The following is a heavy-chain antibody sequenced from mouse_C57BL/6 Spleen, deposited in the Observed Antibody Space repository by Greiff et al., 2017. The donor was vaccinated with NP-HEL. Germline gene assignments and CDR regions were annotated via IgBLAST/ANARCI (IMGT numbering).Heavy chain of an antibody. CDR2: INPNNGGT. V-gene: IGHV1-18*01. D-gene: IGHD1-1*01. CDR3: ARSGDYYGSSYRYFDV. J-gene: IGHJ1*03. Sequence: DVKLQESGPELVKPGASVKIPCKASGYTFTDYNMDWVKQSHGKSLEWIGDINPNNGGTIYNQKFKGKATLTVDKSSSTAYMELRSLTSEDTAVYYCARSGDYYGSSYRYFDVWGTGTTVTVSS. CDR1: GYTFTDYN.